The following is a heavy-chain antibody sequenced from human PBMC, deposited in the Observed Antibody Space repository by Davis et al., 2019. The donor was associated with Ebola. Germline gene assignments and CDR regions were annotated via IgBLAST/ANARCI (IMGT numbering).Heavy chain of an antibody. CDR2: MNPNSGNT. J-gene: IGHJ2*01. CDR1: GYTFTSYD. D-gene: IGHD3-22*01. CDR3: ARGKLVVVAPNLYWYFDL. V-gene: IGHV1-8*01. Sequence: ASVKVSCKASGYTFTSYDINWVRQATGQGLEWMGWMNPNSGNTGYAQKFQGRVTMTRNTSISTAYMELSSLRSEDTAVYYCARGKLVVVAPNLYWYFDLWGRGTVVTVSS.